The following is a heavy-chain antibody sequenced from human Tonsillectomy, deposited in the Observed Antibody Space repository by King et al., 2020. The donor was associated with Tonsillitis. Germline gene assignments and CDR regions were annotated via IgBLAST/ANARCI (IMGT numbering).Heavy chain of an antibody. CDR3: WGSGSYHNDAFDI. V-gene: IGHV3-15*07. CDR1: GFTFNEAW. J-gene: IGHJ3*02. CDR2: IKSKIDGGTT. Sequence: DVQLVDSGGGFVEPGGSLRVSCAASGFTFNEAWMHWVRQAPGKGLEWVGRIKSKIDGGTTDYASPVEGRFIISRDDSKNTVFLQMNSLKTEDTAVYYCWGSGSYHNDAFDIWGQGTMVTVSS. D-gene: IGHD3-10*01.